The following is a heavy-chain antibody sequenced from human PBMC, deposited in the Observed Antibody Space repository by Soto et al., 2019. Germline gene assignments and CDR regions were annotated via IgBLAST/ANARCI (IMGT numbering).Heavy chain of an antibody. CDR3: ARDTVAGFDY. CDR1: GFTFSSYA. J-gene: IGHJ4*02. V-gene: IGHV3-30-3*01. CDR2: ISYDGSNK. Sequence: PGGSLRLSCAASGFTFSSYAMHWVRQAPGKGLEWVAVISYDGSNKYYADSVKGRFTISRDNSKNTLYLQMNSLRAEDTAVYYCARDTVAGFDYWGQGTLVTVSS. D-gene: IGHD6-19*01.